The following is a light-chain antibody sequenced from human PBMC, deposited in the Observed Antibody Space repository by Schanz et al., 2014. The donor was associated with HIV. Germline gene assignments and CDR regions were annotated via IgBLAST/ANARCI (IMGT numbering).Light chain of an antibody. CDR2: GAS. V-gene: IGKV3-15*01. CDR3: QQYGNSPRT. Sequence: EIVMTQSPVTLSVSPGERATLSCRASQSVRTNLAWYQQKRGQAPRLLIYGASTRASAIPVRFSGSGSGTDFTLTISRLEPEDFAVYYCQQYGNSPRTFGQGTKLEIK. J-gene: IGKJ2*02. CDR1: QSVRTN.